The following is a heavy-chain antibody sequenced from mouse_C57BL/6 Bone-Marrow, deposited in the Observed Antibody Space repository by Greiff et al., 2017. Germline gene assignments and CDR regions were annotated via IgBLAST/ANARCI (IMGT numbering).Heavy chain of an antibody. CDR3: ARSLLLRYLDY. CDR2: IYPGDGDT. J-gene: IGHJ2*01. D-gene: IGHD1-1*01. V-gene: IGHV1-80*01. Sequence: VQLQESGAELVKPGASVKISCKASGYAFSSYWMNWVKQRPGKGLEWIGQIYPGDGDTNYNGKFKGKATLTADKSSSTAYMQLSSLTSEDSAVYFCARSLLLRYLDYWGQGTTLTVSS. CDR1: GYAFSSYW.